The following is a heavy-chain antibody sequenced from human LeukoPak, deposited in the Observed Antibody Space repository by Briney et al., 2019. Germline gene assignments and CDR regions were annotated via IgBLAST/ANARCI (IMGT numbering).Heavy chain of an antibody. CDR3: AKETNSLSFVDTFDN. D-gene: IGHD3-16*01. Sequence: PGGSLRLSCAASGFTFSSYSMNWVRQAPGKGLEWVSSISSSSSYISYADSVKGRFTISRDNSKNTVFLQMNSLRVDDTAVYYCAKETNSLSFVDTFDNWGQGTLVSVSS. J-gene: IGHJ4*02. V-gene: IGHV3-21*04. CDR2: ISSSSSYI. CDR1: GFTFSSYS.